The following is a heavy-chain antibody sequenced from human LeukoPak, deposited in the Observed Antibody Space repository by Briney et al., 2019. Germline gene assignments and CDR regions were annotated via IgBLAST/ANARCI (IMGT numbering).Heavy chain of an antibody. Sequence: ASVKVSCKSYGYTFTSYFMHWVRQAPGQGLEWMGWINPNSGGTNYAQKFQGRVTMTRDTSISTAYMELSRLRSDDTAVYYCARVSLGGGSYDIDYWGQGTLVTVSS. D-gene: IGHD1-26*01. CDR2: INPNSGGT. CDR3: ARVSLGGGSYDIDY. V-gene: IGHV1-2*02. CDR1: GYTFTSYF. J-gene: IGHJ4*02.